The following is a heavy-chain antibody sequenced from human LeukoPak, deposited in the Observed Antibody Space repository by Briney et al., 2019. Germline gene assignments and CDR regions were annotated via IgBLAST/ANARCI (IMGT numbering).Heavy chain of an antibody. D-gene: IGHD1-26*01. CDR1: GFTFSSYG. J-gene: IGHJ4*02. CDR3: AEDGGSSQEGFDY. CDR2: ISYDGSNK. Sequence: GGSLRLSCAASGFTFSSYGMHWVRQAPGKGLEWVAVISYDGSNKYYADSVKGRFTISRDNSKNTLYLQMNSLRAEDTAVYYCAEDGGSSQEGFDYWGQGTLVTVSS. V-gene: IGHV3-30*18.